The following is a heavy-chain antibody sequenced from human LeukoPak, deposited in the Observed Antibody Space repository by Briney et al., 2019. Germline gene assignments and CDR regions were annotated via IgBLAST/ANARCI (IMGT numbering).Heavy chain of an antibody. CDR3: ARGEGIWLVFGESMGFDY. V-gene: IGHV4-39*01. Sequence: SETLSLTCTVSGGSISSSSYYWGWIRQPPGKGLEWIGSIYYSGSTYYNPSLESRVTISVDTSKNQFSLKLTSVTAADTAVYYCARGEGIWLVFGESMGFDYWGQGTLVTVSS. D-gene: IGHD3-10*02. CDR2: IYYSGST. J-gene: IGHJ4*02. CDR1: GGSISSSSYY.